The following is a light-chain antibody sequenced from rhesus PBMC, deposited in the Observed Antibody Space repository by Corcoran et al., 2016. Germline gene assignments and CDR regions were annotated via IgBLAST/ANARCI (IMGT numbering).Light chain of an antibody. Sequence: EIVLTQSPATLSSSPGERGTLSCRASQSVSSSLAWYHQKHGQAPRLLIYDTSNRAPVVPDRFSGSGSGTAFTLTISSLEPEDGGVYYCQQYSNWPLTFGGGTKVELK. CDR2: DTS. CDR1: QSVSSS. CDR3: QQYSNWPLT. J-gene: IGKJ4*01. V-gene: IGKV3-35*01.